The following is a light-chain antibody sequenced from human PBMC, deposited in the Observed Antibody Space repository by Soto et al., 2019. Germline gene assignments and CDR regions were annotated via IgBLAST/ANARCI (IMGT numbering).Light chain of an antibody. Sequence: DIQMTQSPSSLSASVGDRVTITYRASQGISHDLAWYQQKPGKVPELLIYAASTLQSGVPSRFSGSGSGTDFTLTISGLHPEDVATYYCQKYNTAPLTFGQGTRLEIK. J-gene: IGKJ5*01. CDR2: AAS. CDR3: QKYNTAPLT. CDR1: QGISHD. V-gene: IGKV1-27*01.